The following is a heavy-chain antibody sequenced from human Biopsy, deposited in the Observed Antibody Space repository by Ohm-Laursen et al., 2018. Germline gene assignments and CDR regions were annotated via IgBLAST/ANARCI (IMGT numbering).Heavy chain of an antibody. J-gene: IGHJ5*02. CDR3: AREAGLNYSDSWYETWFDP. CDR2: ISTSSTYI. D-gene: IGHD6-13*01. Sequence: GSLRLSCAASGFTFSSYSMNWVRQAPGKGLEWVSSISTSSTYIYYADSVKGRFSISRDDALNSLYLQMNSLRAEDTAVYYCAREAGLNYSDSWYETWFDPWGQGTLVTVSS. V-gene: IGHV3-21*01. CDR1: GFTFSSYS.